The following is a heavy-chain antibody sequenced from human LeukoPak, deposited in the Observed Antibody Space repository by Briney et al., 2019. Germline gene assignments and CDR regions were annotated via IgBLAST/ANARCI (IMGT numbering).Heavy chain of an antibody. J-gene: IGHJ3*02. Sequence: GSLRLSCAASGFTFSSYAMSWVRQAPGKGLEWIGSIYYSGSTYYNPSLKSRVTISVDTSKNQFSLKLSSVTAADTAVYYCARHRYGQSITIFGVVLDAFDIWGQGTMVTVSS. CDR2: IYYSGST. CDR1: GFTFSSYA. V-gene: IGHV4-39*01. D-gene: IGHD3-3*01. CDR3: ARHRYGQSITIFGVVLDAFDI.